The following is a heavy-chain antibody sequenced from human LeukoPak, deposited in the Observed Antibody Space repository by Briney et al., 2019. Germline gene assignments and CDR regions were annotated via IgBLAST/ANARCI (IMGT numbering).Heavy chain of an antibody. V-gene: IGHV4-34*01. D-gene: IGHD6-6*01. J-gene: IGHJ4*02. Sequence: PSETLSLTCAVYGGSFSGYYWSRIRQPPGKGLEWIGEINHSGSTNYNPSLKSRVTISVDTSKNQFSLKLSSVTAADTAVYYCARVPQYSSSSDCFDYWGQGTLVTVSS. CDR3: ARVPQYSSSSDCFDY. CDR1: GGSFSGYY. CDR2: INHSGST.